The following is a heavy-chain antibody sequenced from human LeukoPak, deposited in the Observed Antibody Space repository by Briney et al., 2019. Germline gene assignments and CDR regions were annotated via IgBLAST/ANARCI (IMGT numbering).Heavy chain of an antibody. V-gene: IGHV4-34*01. Sequence: SETQSLTCAVYGESFSGYYWSWIRQPPGKGLGWIGDINHSGSTKYNPSLKSRVTISLDTSKNQFSLKLSSVTAADTAVYYCARDGAYGDYSGPFDIWGQGTMVTVSS. CDR2: INHSGST. CDR1: GESFSGYY. CDR3: ARDGAYGDYSGPFDI. J-gene: IGHJ3*02. D-gene: IGHD4-17*01.